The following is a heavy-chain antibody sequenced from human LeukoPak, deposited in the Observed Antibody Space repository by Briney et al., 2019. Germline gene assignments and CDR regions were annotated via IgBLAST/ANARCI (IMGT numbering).Heavy chain of an antibody. CDR1: GLTFSGSA. V-gene: IGHV3-73*01. D-gene: IGHD2-2*01. CDR3: TTSSLPDY. CDR2: IRSKANNYTT. J-gene: IGHJ4*02. Sequence: PGGSLRLSCAASGLTFSGSAMHWVRQASGKGLGWVGRIRSKANNYTTAYAASVKGRFTIFRDDSMNTAYLQMNSLKIEDTAVYYCTTSSLPDYWGQGTLVTVSS.